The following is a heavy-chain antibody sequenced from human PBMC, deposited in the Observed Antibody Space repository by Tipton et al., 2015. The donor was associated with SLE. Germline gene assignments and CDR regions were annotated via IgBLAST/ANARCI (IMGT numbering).Heavy chain of an antibody. CDR2: ISHSGST. V-gene: IGHV4-34*01. CDR3: ARGYGSGSYLGAFDI. D-gene: IGHD3-10*01. CDR1: GGSFSGYY. J-gene: IGHJ3*02. Sequence: TLSLTCAVYGGSFSGYYWSWIRQPPGKGLEWIGEISHSGSTNYNPSLKRRVTISVDTSKNQFSLKVSSVTAADTAVYYCARGYGSGSYLGAFDIWGQGTMVTVSS.